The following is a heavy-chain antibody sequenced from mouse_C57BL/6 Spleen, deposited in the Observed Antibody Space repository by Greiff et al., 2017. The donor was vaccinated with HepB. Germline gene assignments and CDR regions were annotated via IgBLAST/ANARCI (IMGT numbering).Heavy chain of an antibody. V-gene: IGHV5-16*01. CDR2: INYDGSST. CDR1: GFTFSDYY. D-gene: IGHD2-1*01. Sequence: DVMLVESEGGLVQPGSSMKLSCTASGFTFSDYYMAWVRQVPEKGLEWVANINYDGSSTYYLDSLKSRFIISSDNAKNLLYLQLSSLKYEDTATYYWSRVYYGNPFDYWGQGTTLTVSS. J-gene: IGHJ2*01. CDR3: SRVYYGNPFDY.